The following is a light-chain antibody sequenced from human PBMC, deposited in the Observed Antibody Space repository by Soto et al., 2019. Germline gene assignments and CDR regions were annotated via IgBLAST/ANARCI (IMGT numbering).Light chain of an antibody. CDR2: DVS. CDR3: CSYAGSYTHV. Sequence: QSALTKHRSVSGSPGQSVTISCTGTSSDVGGYNYVSWYQQHPGKVPKLMIYDVSKRPSGVPDRFSGSKSGNTASLTISGLQAEDEADYYCCSYAGSYTHVFGSGTKVTVL. J-gene: IGLJ1*01. CDR1: SSDVGGYNY. V-gene: IGLV2-11*01.